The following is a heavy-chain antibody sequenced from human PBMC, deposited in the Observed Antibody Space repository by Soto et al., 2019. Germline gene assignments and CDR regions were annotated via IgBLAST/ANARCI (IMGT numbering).Heavy chain of an antibody. Sequence: EVQLVESGGGLIQPGGSLKLSCAASGFTVGNNYMSWVRQAPGKGLEWGSRIYSTGTTKYADSVRVRFTVSRDNAKNTLYLQMNSLRAEDTAVYYCAKDGRGSGSHYNSFGYWGQGTLVTVSS. CDR3: AKDGRGSGSHYNSFGY. D-gene: IGHD3-10*01. J-gene: IGHJ4*02. CDR1: GFTVGNNY. V-gene: IGHV3-53*01. CDR2: IYSTGTT.